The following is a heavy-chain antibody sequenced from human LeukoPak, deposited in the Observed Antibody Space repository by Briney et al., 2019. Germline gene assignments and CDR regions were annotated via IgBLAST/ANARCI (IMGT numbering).Heavy chain of an antibody. Sequence: PSETLSLTCTVFGGSFTDYFWTWIRHSPGKGLEWIGEINDYTGDTNYNPSLNSRVSISLEKSKNQLSLELRSVTAADTAVYYCARHLSPFFGEFRGDAFDIWGQGTMVTVSS. CDR2: INDYTGDT. CDR1: GGSFTDYF. V-gene: IGHV4-34*01. D-gene: IGHD3-10*01. J-gene: IGHJ3*02. CDR3: ARHLSPFFGEFRGDAFDI.